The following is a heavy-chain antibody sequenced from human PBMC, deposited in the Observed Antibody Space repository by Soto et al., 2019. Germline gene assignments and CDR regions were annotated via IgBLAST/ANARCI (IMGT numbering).Heavy chain of an antibody. CDR1: GGTFSSYA. V-gene: IGHV1-69*06. J-gene: IGHJ4*02. Sequence: SVKVSCKASGGTFSSYAISWVRQAPGQGLEWMGGIIPIFGTANYAQKFQGRVTITADKSTSTAYMELSSLRSEDTAVYYCASLQYYYDGSGYSYYFDYWGQGTLVTVSS. CDR2: IIPIFGTA. CDR3: ASLQYYYDGSGYSYYFDY. D-gene: IGHD3-22*01.